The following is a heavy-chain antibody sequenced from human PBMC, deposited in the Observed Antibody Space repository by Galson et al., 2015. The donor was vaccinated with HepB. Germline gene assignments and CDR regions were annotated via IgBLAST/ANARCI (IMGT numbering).Heavy chain of an antibody. V-gene: IGHV4-34*01. J-gene: IGHJ4*02. CDR3: ARIGPTKTPFDY. Sequence: SETLSLTCAVYGGSFSGYYWSWIRQPPGKGLEWIGEINHSGSTNYNPSLKSRVTISVDTSKNQFSLKLSSVTAADTAVYYCARIGPTKTPFDYWGQGTLVTVSS. CDR2: INHSGST. CDR1: GGSFSGYY.